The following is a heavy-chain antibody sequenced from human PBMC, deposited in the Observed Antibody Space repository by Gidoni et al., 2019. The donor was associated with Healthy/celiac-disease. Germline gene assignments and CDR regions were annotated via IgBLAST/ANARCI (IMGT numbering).Heavy chain of an antibody. Sequence: QVQLVQSGAEVKKPGASVKVSCKASGGTFSSYAISWVRQAPGQGLAWMGGIIPIVGTANYAQKFQGRVTITADESTNPAYMELSSLKSEDTAVDYCARDGGRYSYGHDWGQGTLVTVSS. CDR2: IIPIVGTA. J-gene: IGHJ4*02. CDR1: GGTFSSYA. D-gene: IGHD5-18*01. V-gene: IGHV1-69*01. CDR3: ARDGGRYSYGHD.